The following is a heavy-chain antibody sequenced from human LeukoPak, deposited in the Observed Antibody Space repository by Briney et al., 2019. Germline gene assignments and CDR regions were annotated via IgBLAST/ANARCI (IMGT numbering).Heavy chain of an antibody. CDR2: ISGSGGRT. Sequence: GGSLRLSCAASGFSFNRYAVGWVRQAPGKGLEWVSSISGSGGRTFFADSVKGRFTVSRDNSVFLQMNSLRAEDTALYYCAQSTSMRYFFDLWGRGTLVTVSS. J-gene: IGHJ2*01. CDR1: GFSFNRYA. D-gene: IGHD2/OR15-2a*01. CDR3: AQSTSMRYFFDL. V-gene: IGHV3-23*01.